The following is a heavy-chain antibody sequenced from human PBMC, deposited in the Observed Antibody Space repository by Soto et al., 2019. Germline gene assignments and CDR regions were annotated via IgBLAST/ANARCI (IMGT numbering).Heavy chain of an antibody. J-gene: IGHJ4*02. D-gene: IGHD3-10*01. CDR1: GGSISSYC. CDR2: VYYSGST. CDR3: ASSFYSGSGSSTYYFDY. Sequence: PSETLSLTCTVSGGSISSYCWSWIRQPPGKGLEWIGYVYYSGSTNYNPSLKSRVTISLDTSKNQFSLKLSSVTAADTAVYYCASSFYSGSGSSTYYFDYWGQGTLVTVSS. V-gene: IGHV4-59*01.